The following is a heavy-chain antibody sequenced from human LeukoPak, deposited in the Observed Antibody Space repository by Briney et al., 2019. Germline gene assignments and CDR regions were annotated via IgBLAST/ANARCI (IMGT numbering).Heavy chain of an antibody. CDR2: ISPDATNS. V-gene: IGHV3-74*03. J-gene: IGHJ4*02. D-gene: IGHD5-12*01. CDR1: GFTFRVCY. Sequence: GGSLRLSFAASGFTFRVCYMFWVRQAPGKGLVWVSNISPDATNSKYADFVEGRFTISRDNAKNTLYLQLNSLRVEDAAVYYCATGYRSAYSWDSWGQGTLVTVSS. CDR3: ATGYRSAYSWDS.